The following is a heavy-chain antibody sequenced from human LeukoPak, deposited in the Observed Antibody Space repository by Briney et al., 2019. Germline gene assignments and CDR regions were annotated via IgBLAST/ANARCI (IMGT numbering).Heavy chain of an antibody. D-gene: IGHD6-13*01. J-gene: IGHJ4*02. Sequence: SETLSLTCSVSGGSISSYYWSWIRQPPGKVLEWIGYIFYSGSTNYNPSLKSRVTISVDTSKNQISLKLSSVTAADTAVYYCARHISASSRYDYWGQGTLATVSS. CDR2: IFYSGST. CDR1: GGSISSYY. V-gene: IGHV4-59*08. CDR3: ARHISASSRYDY.